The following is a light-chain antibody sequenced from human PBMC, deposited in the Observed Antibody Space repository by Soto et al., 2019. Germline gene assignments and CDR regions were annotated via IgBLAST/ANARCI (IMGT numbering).Light chain of an antibody. Sequence: QSALTQPASVSGSPGQSITISCTGTSSDVGSYNLVSWYQQHPGKAPKLMIYEGSKRPSGVSNRFSGSKSGNTASLTISGLQAEDEAEYYCCSYAGSSAYAFGTGTKVTVL. CDR1: SSDVGSYNL. V-gene: IGLV2-23*01. CDR2: EGS. J-gene: IGLJ1*01. CDR3: CSYAGSSAYA.